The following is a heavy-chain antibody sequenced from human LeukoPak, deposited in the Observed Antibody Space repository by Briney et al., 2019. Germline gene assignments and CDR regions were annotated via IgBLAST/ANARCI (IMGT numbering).Heavy chain of an antibody. Sequence: KTSETLSLTCTVSGGSISSGGYYWRWIRPHPGKGLEWIGYIYYSGSTYYNPSLKSRVTISVDTSKNQFSLQLSSVTAADTAVYYCARDMTTATYALDIWGQGTMVTVSS. CDR1: GGSISSGGYY. CDR2: IYYSGST. D-gene: IGHD4-11*01. V-gene: IGHV4-31*03. CDR3: ARDMTTATYALDI. J-gene: IGHJ3*02.